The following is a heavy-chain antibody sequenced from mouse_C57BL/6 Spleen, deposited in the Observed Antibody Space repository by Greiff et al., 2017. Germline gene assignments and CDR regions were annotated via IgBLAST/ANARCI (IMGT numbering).Heavy chain of an antibody. CDR3: ERFYYGSSLDY. Sequence: EVQLQQSGPELVKPGASVKMSCKASGYTFTDYNMHWVKQSHGKSLEWIGYINPNNGGTSYNQKFKGKATLTVNKSSSTAYMELRSLTSEDSAVYYCERFYYGSSLDYWGQGTTLTVSS. CDR1: GYTFTDYN. D-gene: IGHD2-2*01. V-gene: IGHV1-22*01. CDR2: INPNNGGT. J-gene: IGHJ2*01.